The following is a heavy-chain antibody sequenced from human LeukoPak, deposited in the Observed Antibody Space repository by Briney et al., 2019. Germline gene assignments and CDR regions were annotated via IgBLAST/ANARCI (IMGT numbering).Heavy chain of an antibody. D-gene: IGHD4/OR15-4a*01. Sequence: GGSLRLSCAASGFTFSTYGLHWVRQAPGKGLEWVAVIWFDGSKKYYADSVKGRFAISRDNSKNILYLQMNSLRAEDTAVYYCVRGVLTADYWGQGALVTVSS. V-gene: IGHV3-33*01. CDR2: IWFDGSKK. CDR1: GFTFSTYG. J-gene: IGHJ4*02. CDR3: VRGVLTADY.